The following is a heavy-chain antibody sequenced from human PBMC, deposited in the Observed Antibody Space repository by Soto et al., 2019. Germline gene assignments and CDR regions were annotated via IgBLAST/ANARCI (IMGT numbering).Heavy chain of an antibody. V-gene: IGHV4-59*01. J-gene: IGHJ5*02. CDR2: TYYSGST. D-gene: IGHD6-13*01. Sequence: PSETLSLTCTVSGGSISSYYWSWIRQPPGKGLEWIGYTYYSGSTNYNPSLKSRVTISVDTSKNQFSLKLSSVTAADTAVYYCARVYSSSPFHWFDPWGQGTLVTVSS. CDR1: GGSISSYY. CDR3: ARVYSSSPFHWFDP.